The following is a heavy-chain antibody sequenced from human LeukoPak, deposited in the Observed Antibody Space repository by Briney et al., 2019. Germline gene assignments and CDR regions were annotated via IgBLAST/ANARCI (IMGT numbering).Heavy chain of an antibody. CDR3: ARGRKFWYDYYGMDV. Sequence: SETLSLTCAVYGGSFSGYYWSWIRQPPGKGLEGIGEINHSGSTNYNPSLKSRVTISVDTSKNQFSLKLSSVTAADTAVYYCARGRKFWYDYYGMDVWGQGTTVTVSS. J-gene: IGHJ6*02. V-gene: IGHV4-34*01. CDR2: INHSGST. CDR1: GGSFSGYY.